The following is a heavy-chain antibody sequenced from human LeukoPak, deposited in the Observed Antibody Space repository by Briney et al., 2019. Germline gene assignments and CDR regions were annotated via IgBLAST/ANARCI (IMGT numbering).Heavy chain of an antibody. CDR2: INPNSGGT. CDR1: GYTFTGYY. D-gene: IGHD3-3*01. V-gene: IGHV1-2*02. Sequence: GASVKVSCKASGYTFTGYYMHWVRQAPGQGLEWMGWINPNSGGTNYAQKFQGRVTMTRDTSISTAYMELSRLRSDDTAVYYCARGFRITIFGVVTPHYYFDYWGQGTLVTVSS. CDR3: ARGFRITIFGVVTPHYYFDY. J-gene: IGHJ4*02.